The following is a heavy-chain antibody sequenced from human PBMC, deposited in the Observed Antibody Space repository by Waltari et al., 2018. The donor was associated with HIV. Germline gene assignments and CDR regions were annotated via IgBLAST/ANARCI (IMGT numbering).Heavy chain of an antibody. CDR2: INAANDNT. CDR3: AREFQGAYYFDF. D-gene: IGHD2-21*01. J-gene: IGHJ4*02. CDR1: GYTFTNYL. V-gene: IGHV1-3*01. Sequence: QVQIVQSGTEVKKPGASVKVSCRASGYTFTNYLMHLLRQAPGQGPEWMGLINAANDNTKYSQNFQGRVTITRDTSATTVYMELSSLKSEDTAVYYCAREFQGAYYFDFWGQGTLVTVSS.